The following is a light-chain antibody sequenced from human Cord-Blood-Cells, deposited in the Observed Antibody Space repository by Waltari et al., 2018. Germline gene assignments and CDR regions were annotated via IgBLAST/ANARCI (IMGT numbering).Light chain of an antibody. Sequence: QSALTQPASVSGSPGQSITISCTGTSSDVGGYNYVSWYQQHPGKAPKLMIYDGSKRPSGVSNRFSGSKSGNTASLTISGLQAEDEADYYCSSYTSSSTLYVFGTGTKVTVL. CDR3: SSYTSSSTLYV. CDR2: DGS. V-gene: IGLV2-14*01. J-gene: IGLJ1*01. CDR1: SSDVGGYNY.